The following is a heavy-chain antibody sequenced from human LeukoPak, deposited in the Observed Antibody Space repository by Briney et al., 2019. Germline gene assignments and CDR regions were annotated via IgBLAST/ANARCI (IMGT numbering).Heavy chain of an antibody. CDR1: GGSISSYY. J-gene: IGHJ3*01. CDR2: IYTSGST. D-gene: IGHD3-10*01. CDR3: ARDPIWFGELSE. V-gene: IGHV4-4*07. Sequence: NPSETLSLTCTVSGGSISSYYWSWIRQPAGKGLEWIGRIYTSGSTNYDPSLKSRVTMSVDTSKNQFSLKLSSVTAADTAVYYCARDPIWFGELSEWGQGTMVTVSS.